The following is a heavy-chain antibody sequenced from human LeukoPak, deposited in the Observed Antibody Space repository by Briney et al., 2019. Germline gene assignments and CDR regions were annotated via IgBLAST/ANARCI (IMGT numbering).Heavy chain of an antibody. V-gene: IGHV3-23*01. CDR3: AKETPMGHSYGFDS. D-gene: IGHD5-18*01. CDR1: GFTFSSYG. Sequence: PGGSLRLSCAASGFTFSSYGMSWVRQAPGKGLEWVSAISGSGGSTYYADSVKGRFTISRDNSQNTLYLQMNSLRVGDTALYYCAKETPMGHSYGFDSWGQGARVAVSS. CDR2: ISGSGGST. J-gene: IGHJ4*02.